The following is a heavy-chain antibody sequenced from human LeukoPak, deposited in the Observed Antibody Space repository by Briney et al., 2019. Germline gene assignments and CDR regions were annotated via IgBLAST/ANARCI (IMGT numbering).Heavy chain of an antibody. CDR3: ARGRVYYYDSSGYYNSAPYDY. D-gene: IGHD3-22*01. CDR1: GGSFSGYY. CDR2: INHSGST. J-gene: IGHJ4*02. Sequence: SETLSLTCAAYGGSFSGYYWSWIRQPPGKGLEWIGEINHSGSTNYNPSLKSRVTISVDTSKNQFSLKLSSVTAADTAVYYCARGRVYYYDSSGYYNSAPYDYWGQGTLVTVSS. V-gene: IGHV4-34*01.